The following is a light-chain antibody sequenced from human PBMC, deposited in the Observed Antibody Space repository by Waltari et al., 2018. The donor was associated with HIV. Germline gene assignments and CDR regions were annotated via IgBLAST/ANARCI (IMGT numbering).Light chain of an antibody. Sequence: QSALTQPPSASGSPGQSVTISCAGTSSDIGLYNFVSWYQHHPGKAPKLMSSEVSRRPSGVPDRFSGSKSGNTASLTVSVLQAEDEAAYYCFSYAGNNYLLFGGGTKLTVL. CDR1: SSDIGLYNF. V-gene: IGLV2-8*01. CDR2: EVS. J-gene: IGLJ2*01. CDR3: FSYAGNNYLL.